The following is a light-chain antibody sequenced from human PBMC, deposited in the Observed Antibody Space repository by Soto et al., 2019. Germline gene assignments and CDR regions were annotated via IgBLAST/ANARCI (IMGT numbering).Light chain of an antibody. V-gene: IGKV3-20*01. J-gene: IGKJ1*01. Sequence: EIVLTQSPGTLSLSPGERATLSCRASQSVSSSYLAWYQQKPGQAPRLLIYGASSRATGIPDRFSGSGSGTDFTLTISRLEPEDFEVYYCQQYGSSTETFGKGTKVEI. CDR3: QQYGSSTET. CDR2: GAS. CDR1: QSVSSSY.